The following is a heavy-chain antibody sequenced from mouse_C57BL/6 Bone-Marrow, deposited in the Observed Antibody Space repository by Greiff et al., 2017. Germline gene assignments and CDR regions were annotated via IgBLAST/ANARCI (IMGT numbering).Heavy chain of an antibody. Sequence: VQLQQPGAELVQPGASVKVSCKASGYTFTSYWLHWVKQRPGQGLEWIGRIHPSDSDTNYNQKFKGKATLTVDKASSTAYRQLSSLTSEESAVYYCATRIYYCGSSYFDYWGQGTTLTVSS. CDR1: GYTFTSYW. CDR2: IHPSDSDT. D-gene: IGHD1-1*01. J-gene: IGHJ2*01. V-gene: IGHV1-74*01. CDR3: ATRIYYCGSSYFDY.